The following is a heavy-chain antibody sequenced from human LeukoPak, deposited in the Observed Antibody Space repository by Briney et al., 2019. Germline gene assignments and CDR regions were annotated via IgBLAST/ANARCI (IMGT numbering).Heavy chain of an antibody. CDR2: IYPGDSDT. Sequence: GESLKISCKGSGHSFTNYWIGWVRQMPGKGLEWMGIIYPGDSDTRYSPSFQGQVTISADKSITTTYVQWSSLKASDTAIYYCASLRGGYNSGIFDYWGQGTLVTVCS. J-gene: IGHJ4*02. CDR3: ASLRGGYNSGIFDY. V-gene: IGHV5-51*01. D-gene: IGHD3-3*01. CDR1: GHSFTNYW.